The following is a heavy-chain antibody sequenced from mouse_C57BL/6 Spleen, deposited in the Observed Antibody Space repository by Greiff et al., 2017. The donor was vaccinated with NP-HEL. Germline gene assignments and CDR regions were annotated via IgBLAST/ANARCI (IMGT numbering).Heavy chain of an antibody. CDR1: GYTFTSYW. J-gene: IGHJ3*01. V-gene: IGHV1-53*01. CDR3: AREEGSNYVWFAC. CDR2: INPSNGGT. Sequence: QVQLQQPGTELVKPGASVKLSCKASGYTFTSYWMHWVKQRPGQGLEWIGNINPSNGGTSYNEKFKSKAKLTVDKSSSPAYMQLSSLTSVDSAVYYCAREEGSNYVWFACWGQGTLVTVSA. D-gene: IGHD2-5*01.